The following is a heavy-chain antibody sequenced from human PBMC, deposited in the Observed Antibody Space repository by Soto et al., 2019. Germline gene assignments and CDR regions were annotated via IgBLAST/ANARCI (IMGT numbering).Heavy chain of an antibody. CDR3: AIYCTNGVCYREGTHPLDS. CDR2: IIPIFGTA. J-gene: IGHJ4*02. Sequence: SVKVSCKASGGTFSSYAISWVRQAPGQGLEWMGGIIPIFGTANYAQKFQGRVTITADESTSTAYMELSSLRSEDTAVYYCAIYCTNGVCYREGTHPLDSWGQGTLVTVSS. D-gene: IGHD2-8*01. V-gene: IGHV1-69*13. CDR1: GGTFSSYA.